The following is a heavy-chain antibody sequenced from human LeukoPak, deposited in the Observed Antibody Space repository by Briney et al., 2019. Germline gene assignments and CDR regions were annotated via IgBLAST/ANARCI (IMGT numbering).Heavy chain of an antibody. CDR2: ITGGGGST. CDR1: GFTFSSYA. Sequence: PGGSLRLSCAASGFTFSSYAMSWVRQAPGKGLEWVSGITGGGGSTYYADSVKGRFTISRDNSKNTLYLQMNSLRAEDTAVYYCAKLYIYDSPPRNNWGQGSLVTVSS. D-gene: IGHD3-22*01. V-gene: IGHV3-23*01. CDR3: AKLYIYDSPPRNN. J-gene: IGHJ4*02.